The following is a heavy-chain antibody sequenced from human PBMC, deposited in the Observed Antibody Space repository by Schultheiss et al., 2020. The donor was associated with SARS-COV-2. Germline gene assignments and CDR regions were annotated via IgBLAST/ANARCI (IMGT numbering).Heavy chain of an antibody. J-gene: IGHJ4*02. CDR2: IYYSGST. Sequence: SETLSLTCTVSGGSISSSSYYWGWIRQPPGKGLEWIGSIYYSGSTYYNPSLKSLVTISVDPSKNQFSLKLNSVTAADTAVYYCASTSRDGYNLADYWGQGTLVNVSS. V-gene: IGHV4-39*01. CDR3: ASTSRDGYNLADY. CDR1: GGSISSSSYY. D-gene: IGHD5-24*01.